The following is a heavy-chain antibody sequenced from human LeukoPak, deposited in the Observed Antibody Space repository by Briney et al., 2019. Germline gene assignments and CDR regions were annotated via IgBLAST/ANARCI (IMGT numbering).Heavy chain of an antibody. J-gene: IGHJ3*02. V-gene: IGHV5-51*01. Sequence: GESLKISCRGSGYTFSSNWIGWVRQMPRKGLEWMGIIYPGDSDTRYSPSFQGQVTISADKSISTAYLQWSSLKASDTAMYYCARQGIVGAIQSDAFDIWGQGTMVTVSS. D-gene: IGHD1-26*01. CDR3: ARQGIVGAIQSDAFDI. CDR1: GYTFSSNW. CDR2: IYPGDSDT.